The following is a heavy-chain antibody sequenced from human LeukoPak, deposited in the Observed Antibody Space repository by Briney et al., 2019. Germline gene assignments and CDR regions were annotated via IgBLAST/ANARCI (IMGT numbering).Heavy chain of an antibody. CDR3: ARMREGSGWSRYWYFDL. CDR1: GFTFSSYD. CDR2: IGPAGDT. D-gene: IGHD6-19*01. V-gene: IGHV3-13*01. J-gene: IGHJ2*01. Sequence: GGSLRLSCAASGFTFSSYDMHWVRQATGKGLEWVSAIGPAGDTYYPGSVKGRFTISRENAKNSLYLQINSLRAGDTAVYYCARMREGSGWSRYWYFDLWGRGTLVTVSS.